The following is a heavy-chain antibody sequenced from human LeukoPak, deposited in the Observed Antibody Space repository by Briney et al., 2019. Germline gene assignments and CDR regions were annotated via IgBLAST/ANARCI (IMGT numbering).Heavy chain of an antibody. Sequence: GGSLRLSCAASGFTFSSYWMHWVRQVPGKGLVWVSRMNSDGSSTSYADSVKGRFTISRDNGKNTLYLQMNSLRAEDTAVYYCARAGRYDSSGYTNCFDPWGQGTLVTVSS. CDR3: ARAGRYDSSGYTNCFDP. V-gene: IGHV3-74*01. J-gene: IGHJ5*02. CDR1: GFTFSSYW. CDR2: MNSDGSST. D-gene: IGHD3-22*01.